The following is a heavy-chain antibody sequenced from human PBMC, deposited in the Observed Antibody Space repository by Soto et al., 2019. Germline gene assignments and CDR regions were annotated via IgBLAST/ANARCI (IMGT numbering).Heavy chain of an antibody. CDR1: GGSISSGDYY. CDR3: ARYDSSGRNAFDI. J-gene: IGHJ3*02. CDR2: IYYSGST. D-gene: IGHD3-22*01. V-gene: IGHV4-30-4*01. Sequence: SETLSLTCTVSGGSISSGDYYWSWIRQPPGKGLEWIGYIYYSGSTYYNPSLKSRVTISVDTSKNQFSLKLSSVTAADTAVYYCARYDSSGRNAFDIWGQGTMVTVS.